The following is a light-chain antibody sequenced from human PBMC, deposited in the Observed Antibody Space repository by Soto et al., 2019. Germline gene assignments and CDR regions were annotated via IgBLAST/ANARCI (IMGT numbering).Light chain of an antibody. CDR2: GAT. J-gene: IGKJ1*01. V-gene: IGKV1-39*01. Sequence: DIQMTQSPSSLSASVGDKVTITYRTSQSITIYLNWYHHKPGIAPKLLIYGATTLQSGVPSRFRGSGSGTDFTLTISSLQPEDLGIYYCQQSYSIPWTFGQGTKVEIK. CDR3: QQSYSIPWT. CDR1: QSITIY.